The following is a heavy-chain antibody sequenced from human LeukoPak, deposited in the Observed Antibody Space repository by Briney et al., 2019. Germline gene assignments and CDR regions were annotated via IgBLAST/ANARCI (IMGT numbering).Heavy chain of an antibody. D-gene: IGHD1-1*01. CDR1: GYTFTGYY. CDR2: INPNSGGT. Sequence: ASVKVSCKASGYTFTGYYMHWVRQAPGQGLEWMGWINPNSGGTNYAQKFQGRVTMTRDTSISTAYMELSSLRSEDTAVYYCAREASVQLERRHYYYYMDVWGKGTTVTVSS. J-gene: IGHJ6*03. V-gene: IGHV1-2*02. CDR3: AREASVQLERRHYYYYMDV.